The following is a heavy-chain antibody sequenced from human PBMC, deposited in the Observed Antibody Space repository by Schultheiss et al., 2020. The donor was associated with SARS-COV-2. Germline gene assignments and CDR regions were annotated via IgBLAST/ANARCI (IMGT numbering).Heavy chain of an antibody. V-gene: IGHV3-21*01. J-gene: IGHJ6*03. Sequence: GGSLRLSCAASGFTFSSYSMNWVRQAPGKGLEWVSSISSSSSYIYYADSVKGRFTISRDNAKNSLYLQMNSLRAEDTAVYYCARLIGYCSSTSCYKPTTKYYMDVWGKGTTVTVSS. CDR1: GFTFSSYS. CDR3: ARLIGYCSSTSCYKPTTKYYMDV. CDR2: ISSSSSYI. D-gene: IGHD2-2*02.